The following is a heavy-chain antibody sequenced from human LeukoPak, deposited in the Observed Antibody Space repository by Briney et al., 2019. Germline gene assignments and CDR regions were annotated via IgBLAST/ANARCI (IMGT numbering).Heavy chain of an antibody. D-gene: IGHD5-24*01. CDR1: GGSISSGGYS. CDR3: AREGGMGWFDP. J-gene: IGHJ5*02. Sequence: SQTLSLTCTVSGGSISSGGYSWSWIRQPPGKGLEWIGYIYHSGSTYYNPSLKSRVTISVDRSKNQFSLKLSSVTAADTAVYYCAREGGMGWFDPWGQGTLVTVSS. CDR2: IYHSGST. V-gene: IGHV4-30-2*01.